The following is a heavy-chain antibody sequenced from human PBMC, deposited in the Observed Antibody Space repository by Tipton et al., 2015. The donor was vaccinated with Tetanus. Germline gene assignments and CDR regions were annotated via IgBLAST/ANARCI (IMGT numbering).Heavy chain of an antibody. D-gene: IGHD3-22*01. CDR2: TWSHGGNI. CDR3: ARDGDTSGHYGIFDS. CDR1: GFIFNSYG. Sequence: SLRLSCATSGFIFNSYGIHWVRQAPGKGLEWVAVTWSHGGNIYYADSVKGRCAVSRDNSKNMVYLQMNSLSAEDTAVYYCARDGDTSGHYGIFDSWGQGTLLIVSS. V-gene: IGHV3-33*01. J-gene: IGHJ4*02.